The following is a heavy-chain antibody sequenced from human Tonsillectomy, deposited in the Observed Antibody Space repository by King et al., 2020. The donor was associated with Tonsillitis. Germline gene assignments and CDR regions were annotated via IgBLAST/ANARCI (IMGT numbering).Heavy chain of an antibody. D-gene: IGHD3-22*01. V-gene: IGHV3-33*05. CDR3: ARDRGGMTVFDYDSSGPA. Sequence: VQLVESGGGVVQPGRSLRLSCAASGFTFSSYGMHWVRQAPGKGLEWVAVISYDGSNKYYADSVKGRFTISRDNSKNTLYLQMNSLRAEDTAVYYCARDRGGMTVFDYDSSGPAWGQGTLVTVS. CDR1: GFTFSSYG. J-gene: IGHJ5*02. CDR2: ISYDGSNK.